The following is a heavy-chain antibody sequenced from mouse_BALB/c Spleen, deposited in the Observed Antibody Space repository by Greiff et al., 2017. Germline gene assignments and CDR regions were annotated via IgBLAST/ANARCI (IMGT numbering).Heavy chain of an antibody. V-gene: IGHV3-1*02. J-gene: IGHJ3*01. CDR1: GYSIASGYS. Sequence: VQLQQSGPDLVKPSQSLSLTCTVTGYSIASGYSWHWIRQFPGNKLEWMGYIHYSGSTNYNPSLKSRISITRDTSKNQFFLQLNSVTTEDTATYYCARSDYGRAWFAYWGQGTLVTVSA. CDR2: IHYSGST. CDR3: ARSDYGRAWFAY. D-gene: IGHD1-1*01.